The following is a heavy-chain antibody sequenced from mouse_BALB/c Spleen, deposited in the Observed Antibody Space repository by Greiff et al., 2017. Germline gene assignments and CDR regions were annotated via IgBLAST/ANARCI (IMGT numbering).Heavy chain of an antibody. V-gene: IGHV1S29*02. CDR1: GYTFTDYN. CDR2: IYPYNGGT. CDR3: ARVNGINRAMDY. J-gene: IGHJ4*01. D-gene: IGHD2-1*01. Sequence: VQLQQSGPELVKPGASVKISCKASGYTFTDYNMHWVKQSHGKSLEWIGYIYPYNGGTGYNQKFKGKATLTVDNSSSTAYMELRSLTSEDSAVYYCARVNGINRAMDYWGQGTSVTVSS.